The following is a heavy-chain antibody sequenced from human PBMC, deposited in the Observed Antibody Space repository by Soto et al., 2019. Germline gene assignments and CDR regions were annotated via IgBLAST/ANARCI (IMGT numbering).Heavy chain of an antibody. CDR3: ARASQCKSCFDCFAWLDY. D-gene: IGHD3-9*01. CDR1: RDSISVLY. J-gene: IGHJ4*02. CDR2: IYSSGET. Sequence: LXLTFTVSRDSISVLYWTWIRQPAVNGLEWIGRIYSSGETNYNPSLTGRVIMSLDTSKNQFSLKLTSVTAADTAVYYCARASQCKSCFDCFAWLDYWGQGTLVTVSS. V-gene: IGHV4-4*07.